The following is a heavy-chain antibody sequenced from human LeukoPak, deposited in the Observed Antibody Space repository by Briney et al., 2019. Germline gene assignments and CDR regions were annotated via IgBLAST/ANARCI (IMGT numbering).Heavy chain of an antibody. D-gene: IGHD1-7*01. J-gene: IGHJ4*02. V-gene: IGHV4-34*01. CDR1: GGSFSGYY. CDR3: ARRKTGTMEDY. CDR2: INHSGST. Sequence: SETLSLTCAVYGGSFSGYYWSWIRQPPGKGLEWIGEINHSGSTYYNPSLKSRVTISVDTSKSQFSLKLSSVTAADTAVYYCARRKTGTMEDYWGQGTLVTVSS.